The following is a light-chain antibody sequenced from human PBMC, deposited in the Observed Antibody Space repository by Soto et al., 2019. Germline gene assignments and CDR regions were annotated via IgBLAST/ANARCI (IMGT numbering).Light chain of an antibody. Sequence: DIQMTQPSTLSASVGDRVTLHCRASQSISTYLAWYQQKPGKAPKVLIYHASNLESGAPSRFSGGGSGTEFTLTISSLQPDDFATYYCQQYYMYSYTFGQGTKLDIK. CDR1: QSISTY. CDR3: QQYYMYSYT. V-gene: IGKV1-5*01. CDR2: HAS. J-gene: IGKJ2*01.